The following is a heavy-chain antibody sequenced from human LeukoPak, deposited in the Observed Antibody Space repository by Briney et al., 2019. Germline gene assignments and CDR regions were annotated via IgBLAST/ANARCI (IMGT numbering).Heavy chain of an antibody. J-gene: IGHJ4*02. Sequence: GGSLRLSCAASGFTVSSSYMSWVRQAPGKGLEWVSVIYSGGSTYYADSVKGRFTISRDNSKNTLYLQMNSLRAEDTAVYYCARELYDSSGYRIKYFDYWGQGTLVTVSS. CDR3: ARELYDSSGYRIKYFDY. CDR1: GFTVSSSY. V-gene: IGHV3-53*01. D-gene: IGHD3-22*01. CDR2: IYSGGST.